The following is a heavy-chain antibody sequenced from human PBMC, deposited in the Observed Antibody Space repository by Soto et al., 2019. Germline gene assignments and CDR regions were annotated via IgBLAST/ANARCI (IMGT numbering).Heavy chain of an antibody. Sequence: PGGSLRLSCAASGFTFSNAWMSWVRQAPGKGLEWVGRIKSKTDGGTTDYAAPVKGRFTISRDDSKNTLYLQMNSLKTEDTAVYYCTTGPPYCSGGSSSGYWGQGTLVTVSS. CDR2: IKSKTDGGTT. V-gene: IGHV3-15*01. J-gene: IGHJ4*02. CDR3: TTGPPYCSGGSSSGY. CDR1: GFTFSNAW. D-gene: IGHD2-15*01.